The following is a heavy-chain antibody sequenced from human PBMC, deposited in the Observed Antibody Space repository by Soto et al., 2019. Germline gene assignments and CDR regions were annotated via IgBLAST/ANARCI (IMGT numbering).Heavy chain of an antibody. Sequence: SETLSLTCTVTGGSMTSGDQYWTWIRHRPGEGLEWFGYINHRGSLYYNPSLKSRVSMSVDTSKNQFSLNLSSVTAADTAVYYCARELPQRQGRYMDVCGQGPTGPVSS. CDR3: ARELPQRQGRYMDV. CDR2: INHRGSL. V-gene: IGHV4-31*02. J-gene: IGHJ6*02. D-gene: IGHD1-1*01. CDR1: GGSMTSGDQY.